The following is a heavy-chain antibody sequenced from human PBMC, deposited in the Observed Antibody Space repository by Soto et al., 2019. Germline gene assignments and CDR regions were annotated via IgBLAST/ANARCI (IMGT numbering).Heavy chain of an antibody. CDR1: GGSISSYY. CDR2: GHHSWGS. D-gene: IGHD3-10*01. CDR3: ARKGFGPLHGLVDV. V-gene: IGHV4-59*08. Sequence: QVQLQESGPGLVKPSETLSLSCTVSGGSISSYYWSWFRKSPGKRMELIGYGHHSWGSSYNPSIQSRVAISLDTSKSQFSLKVASVTATDTAVYYCARKGFGPLHGLVDVWGHGTTVPVSS. J-gene: IGHJ6*02.